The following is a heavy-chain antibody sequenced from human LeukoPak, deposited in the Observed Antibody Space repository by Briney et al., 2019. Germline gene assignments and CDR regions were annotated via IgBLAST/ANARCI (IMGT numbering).Heavy chain of an antibody. CDR3: AKEGYASSSYYYYYMDV. D-gene: IGHD6-6*01. V-gene: IGHV3-30*02. CDR2: IRYDGSNK. Sequence: GGSLRLSCAASGFTFSSYGMHWVRQAPGKGLEWVSFIRYDGSNKYYADSVKGRFTISRDNSKNTLYLQMNSLRAEDTAVYYCAKEGYASSSYYYYYMDVWGKGTTVTVSS. CDR1: GFTFSSYG. J-gene: IGHJ6*03.